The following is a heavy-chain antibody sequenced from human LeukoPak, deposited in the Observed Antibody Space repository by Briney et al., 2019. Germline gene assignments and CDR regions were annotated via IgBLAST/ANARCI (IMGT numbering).Heavy chain of an antibody. V-gene: IGHV4-30-4*07. CDR1: GGSISSGGYS. CDR3: ARYEAAAGFDY. CDR2: IYYSGST. J-gene: IGHJ4*02. D-gene: IGHD6-13*01. Sequence: TLSLTCAVSGGSISSGGYSWSWIRQPPGKGLEWIGYIYYSGSTYYNPSLKSRVTISVDTSKNQFSLKLSSVTAADTAVYYCARYEAAAGFDYWGQGTLVTVSS.